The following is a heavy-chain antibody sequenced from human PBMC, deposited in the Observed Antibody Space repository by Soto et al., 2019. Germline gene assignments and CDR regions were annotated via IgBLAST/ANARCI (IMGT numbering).Heavy chain of an antibody. J-gene: IGHJ4*02. CDR2: ISSSSSTF. CDR3: ARESHRSGPNEGGFDY. D-gene: IGHD2-15*01. CDR1: GFTFSSYS. V-gene: IGHV3-48*02. Sequence: PGGSLRLSCAASGFTFSSYSMNWVRQAPGKGLEWVSYISSSSSTFYYADSVKGRFTISRDNAKNSLYLQMNSLRDEDTAVFYCARESHRSGPNEGGFDYWGQGTLVTVSS.